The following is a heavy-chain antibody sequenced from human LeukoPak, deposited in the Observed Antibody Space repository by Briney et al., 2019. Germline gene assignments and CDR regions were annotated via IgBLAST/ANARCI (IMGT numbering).Heavy chain of an antibody. J-gene: IGHJ3*02. CDR1: GYTFTSYG. CDR2: LSAYNGNT. Sequence: ASVKVSCKASGYTFTSYGIRWVRQAPGQGLEWMGWLSAYNGNTNYAQKLQGRVTMTTDTSTSTAYMELRSLRSDDTAVYYCARDQGDIVVVPDAFDIWGQGTMVTVSS. V-gene: IGHV1-18*04. D-gene: IGHD2-2*01. CDR3: ARDQGDIVVVPDAFDI.